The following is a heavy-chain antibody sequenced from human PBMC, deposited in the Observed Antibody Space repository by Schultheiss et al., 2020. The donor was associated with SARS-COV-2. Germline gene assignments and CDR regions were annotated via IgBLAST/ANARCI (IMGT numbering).Heavy chain of an antibody. CDR2: IWYDGSNK. CDR1: GFTFSSYS. Sequence: GGSLRLSCAASGFTFSSYSMHWVRQAPGKGLEWVAVIWYDGSNKYYADSVKGRFTISRDNSKNTLYLQMNSLRAEDTAVYYCAKDVLIGGYAFDIWGQGTMVTVSS. D-gene: IGHD3-10*01. V-gene: IGHV3-33*06. J-gene: IGHJ3*02. CDR3: AKDVLIGGYAFDI.